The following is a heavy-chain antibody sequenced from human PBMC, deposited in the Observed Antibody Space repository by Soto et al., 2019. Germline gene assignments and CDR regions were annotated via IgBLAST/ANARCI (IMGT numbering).Heavy chain of an antibody. CDR1: GFTFSSYG. Sequence: GGSLRLSCAASGFTFSSYGMHWVRQAPGKGLEWVAVIWYDGSNKYYADSVKGRFTISRDNSKNTLYLQMNSLRAEDTAVYYCARGYSSSWSGPGLDYWGQGTLVTVSS. D-gene: IGHD6-13*01. V-gene: IGHV3-33*01. CDR2: IWYDGSNK. J-gene: IGHJ4*02. CDR3: ARGYSSSWSGPGLDY.